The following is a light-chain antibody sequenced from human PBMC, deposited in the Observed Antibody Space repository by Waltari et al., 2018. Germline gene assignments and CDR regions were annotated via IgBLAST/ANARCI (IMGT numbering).Light chain of an antibody. J-gene: IGLJ2*01. CDR1: SSDVGGYNY. CDR3: CSYAGSYTVV. Sequence: QSALTQPRSVSGSPGQSVTISCTGTSSDVGGYNYVSWYQQHPGKAPKLMIYDVSKRPSGVPDRLSGSKSGNTASLTMSGLQAEDEADYYCCSYAGSYTVVFGGGTKLTVL. CDR2: DVS. V-gene: IGLV2-11*01.